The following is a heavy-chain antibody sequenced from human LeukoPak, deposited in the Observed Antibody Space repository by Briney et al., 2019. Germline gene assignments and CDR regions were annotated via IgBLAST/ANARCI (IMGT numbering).Heavy chain of an antibody. CDR3: TRESYRGSYYSPYDY. Sequence: SETLPLTCTVSGGSLSSYYWRCIRQPAGKGLEWIGRIYTSGSTNYNPSLKSRVTMSVDTSKNQFSLKLSSVTAADTAVYYCTRESYRGSYYSPYDYWGQGTLVTVSS. CDR1: GGSLSSYY. CDR2: IYTSGST. J-gene: IGHJ4*02. V-gene: IGHV4-4*07. D-gene: IGHD1-26*01.